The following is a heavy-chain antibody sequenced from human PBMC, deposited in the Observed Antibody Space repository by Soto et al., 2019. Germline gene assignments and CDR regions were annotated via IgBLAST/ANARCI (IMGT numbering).Heavy chain of an antibody. D-gene: IGHD4-17*01. CDR3: ARVPDPTDYGDYVFLDY. Sequence: ASLKVSCKASGYTFTSYGISWVRQAPGQGLEWMGWISAYNGNTNYAQKLQGRVTMTTDTSTSTAYMELRSLRSDDTAVYYCARVPDPTDYGDYVFLDYWGQGTLVTVSS. CDR2: ISAYNGNT. CDR1: GYTFTSYG. J-gene: IGHJ4*02. V-gene: IGHV1-18*01.